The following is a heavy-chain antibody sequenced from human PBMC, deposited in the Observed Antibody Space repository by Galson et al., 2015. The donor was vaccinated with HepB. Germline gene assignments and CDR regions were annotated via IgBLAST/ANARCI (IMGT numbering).Heavy chain of an antibody. D-gene: IGHD1-26*01. V-gene: IGHV1-69*13. CDR2: IIPIFGTA. CDR3: ASWARIVGATFWDY. CDR1: GGTFSSYA. Sequence: SVKVSCKASGGTFSSYAISWVRQAPGQGLEWMGGIIPIFGTANYAQKFQGRVTITADESTSTAYMELSSLRSEDTAVYYCASWARIVGATFWDYWGQGTLVTVSS. J-gene: IGHJ4*02.